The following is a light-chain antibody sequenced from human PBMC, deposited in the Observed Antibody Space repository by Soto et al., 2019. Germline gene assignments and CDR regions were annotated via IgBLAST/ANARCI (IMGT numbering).Light chain of an antibody. CDR3: ISYTDRQSYL. Sequence: QSALTQPASVSGSPGQSITISCSGTSSDIGSYDHVAWYQQFPGKSPKLIIYAVSDRPSGVSDRSSGSKSGTSASLTISGLQTEDEADYYCISYTDRQSYLFGTGTKVTVL. V-gene: IGLV2-14*03. CDR2: AVS. J-gene: IGLJ1*01. CDR1: SSDIGSYDH.